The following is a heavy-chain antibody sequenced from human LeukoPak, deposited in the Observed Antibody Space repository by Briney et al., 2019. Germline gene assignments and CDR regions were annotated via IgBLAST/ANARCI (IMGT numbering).Heavy chain of an antibody. J-gene: IGHJ3*02. D-gene: IGHD3-16*01. CDR2: INHSGST. CDR1: GGSFSGYY. V-gene: IGHV4-34*01. Sequence: SETLSLTCAVYGGSFSGYYWSWIRQPPGKGLEWIGEINHSGSTNYNPSLKSRATTSIDRSKNQFSLKLNSVTAADTAVYYCARVGGAPLGAFDIWGQGTMVTVSS. CDR3: ARVGGAPLGAFDI.